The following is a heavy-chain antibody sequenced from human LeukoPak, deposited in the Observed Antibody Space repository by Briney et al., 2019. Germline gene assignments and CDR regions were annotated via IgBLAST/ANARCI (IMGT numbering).Heavy chain of an antibody. V-gene: IGHV3-7*01. CDR3: ARGRRSDVCGPPFIDY. J-gene: IGHJ4*02. Sequence: GGSLRLSCAASGWTFSSYCMSWVRQAPGKGLEWVANIQQDGSEKYYVDSVKGRFTISRDNAKNSLYLQMNSLRAEDTAVYYCARGRRSDVCGPPFIDYWGQGTLVTVSS. CDR1: GWTFSSYC. CDR2: IQQDGSEK. D-gene: IGHD2-21*01.